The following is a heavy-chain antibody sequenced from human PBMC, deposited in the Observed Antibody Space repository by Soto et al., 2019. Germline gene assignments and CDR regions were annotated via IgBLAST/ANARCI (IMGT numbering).Heavy chain of an antibody. CDR3: AKDRLGRYSPRDY. CDR1: GFTFSSYG. J-gene: IGHJ4*02. CDR2: ISYDGSNK. V-gene: IGHV3-30*18. Sequence: QVQLVESGGGVVQPGRSLRLSCAASGFTFSSYGMHWVRQAPGKGLEWVAVISYDGSNKYYADSVKGRFTISRDNSKNTLYRQMNSLRAEDTAVYYCAKDRLGRYSPRDYWGQGTLVTVSS. D-gene: IGHD2-15*01.